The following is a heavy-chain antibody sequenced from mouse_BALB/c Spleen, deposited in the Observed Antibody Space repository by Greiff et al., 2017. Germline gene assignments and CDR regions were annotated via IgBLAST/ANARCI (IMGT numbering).Heavy chain of an antibody. D-gene: IGHD2-14*01. Sequence: EVKLQESGPELVKPGASVKMSCKASGYTFTSYVMHWVKQKPGQGLEWIGYINPYNDGTKYNEKFKGKATLTSDKSSSTAYMELSSLTSEDSAVYYCARNYRYDGGYWYFDVWGAGTTVTVSS. CDR2: INPYNDGT. V-gene: IGHV1-14*01. CDR1: GYTFTSYV. CDR3: ARNYRYDGGYWYFDV. J-gene: IGHJ1*01.